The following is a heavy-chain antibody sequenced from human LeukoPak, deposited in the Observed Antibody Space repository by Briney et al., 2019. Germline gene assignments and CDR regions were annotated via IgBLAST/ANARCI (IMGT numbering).Heavy chain of an antibody. CDR3: ASVVAVAGNDYFDY. CDR1: GGSFSGYY. D-gene: IGHD6-19*01. J-gene: IGHJ4*02. Sequence: PSETLSLTCAVYGGSFSGYYWSWIRQPPGKGLEWIGEINHSGSTNCNPSLKSRVTISVDTSKNQFSLKLSSVTAADTAVYYCASVVAVAGNDYFDYWGQGTLVTVSS. CDR2: INHSGST. V-gene: IGHV4-34*01.